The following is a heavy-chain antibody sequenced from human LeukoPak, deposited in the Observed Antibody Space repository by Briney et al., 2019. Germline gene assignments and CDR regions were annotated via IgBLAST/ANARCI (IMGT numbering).Heavy chain of an antibody. Sequence: GGSLRLSCAASGFTFSSYGMHWVRQAPGRGLEGVAVIWYDGSNKYYADSVKGRFTISRDNSKNTLYLQMNSLRAEDTAVYYCARDLDDYGDYWGQGTLVTVSS. V-gene: IGHV3-33*01. CDR1: GFTFSSYG. CDR2: IWYDGSNK. CDR3: ARDLDDYGDY. J-gene: IGHJ4*02. D-gene: IGHD5-24*01.